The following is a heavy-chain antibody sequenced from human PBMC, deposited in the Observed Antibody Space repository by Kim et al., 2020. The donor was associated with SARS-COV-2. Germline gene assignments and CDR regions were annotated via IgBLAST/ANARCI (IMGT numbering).Heavy chain of an antibody. CDR3: ARGRAGVVPSPILGLGPHYDYFSMDV. CDR1: SGSFSGHY. V-gene: IGHV4-34*01. D-gene: IGHD2-2*02. Sequence: SETLSLTCAVYSGSFSGHYWSWIRQPPGKGLEWIGEIHQSGTTNYNPSLKSRVTISKDTSKNQFSLKLSSVTAADTVLYYCARGRAGVVPSPILGLGPHYDYFSMDVWGHGTTVTVSS. J-gene: IGHJ6*02. CDR2: IHQSGTT.